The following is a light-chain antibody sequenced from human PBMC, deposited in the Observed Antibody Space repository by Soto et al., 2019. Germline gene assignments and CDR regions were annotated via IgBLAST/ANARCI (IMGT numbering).Light chain of an antibody. CDR3: QQYEILSI. CDR1: QDIRTH. V-gene: IGKV1-33*01. Sequence: DIQMTQSPSSLSASVGDRVTITCQASQDIRTHLNWFQQKPGKAPKLLIYGASYLEIGVPSRFSGGGSGTDFTLSISSLQPEDSATYYCQQYEILSIFGGGTRLEIK. J-gene: IGKJ5*01. CDR2: GAS.